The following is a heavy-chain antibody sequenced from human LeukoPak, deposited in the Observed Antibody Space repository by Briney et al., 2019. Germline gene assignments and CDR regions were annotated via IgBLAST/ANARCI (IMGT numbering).Heavy chain of an antibody. CDR3: ARDSGYDSSGYRLYYYYGMDV. CDR2: ISAYNGNT. CDR1: GYPFSAHF. Sequence: ASVKVSCKASGYPFSAHFLNWVRQAPGQGLEWMGWISAYNGNTNYAQKLQGRVTMTTDTSTSTAYMELRSLRSDDTAVYYCARDSGYDSSGYRLYYYYGMDVWGQGTTVTVSS. J-gene: IGHJ6*02. V-gene: IGHV1-18*01. D-gene: IGHD3-22*01.